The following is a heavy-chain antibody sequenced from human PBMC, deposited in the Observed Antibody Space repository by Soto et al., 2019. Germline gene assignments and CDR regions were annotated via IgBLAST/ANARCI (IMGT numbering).Heavy chain of an antibody. J-gene: IGHJ4*02. CDR2: IYSGGSI. D-gene: IGHD7-27*01. CDR3: ARGPSGDKVDY. Sequence: QVQLQESGPGLVKPSQTLSLTCIVSGGSISNVNDCWSWIRQRPDKGLEWIGHIYSGGSIYNNPSPTSRVNILVDTSKNQFSLQLSSVSAAATAVYYCARGPSGDKVDYWGQGTLVTVSS. V-gene: IGHV4-30-4*01. CDR1: GGSISNVNDC.